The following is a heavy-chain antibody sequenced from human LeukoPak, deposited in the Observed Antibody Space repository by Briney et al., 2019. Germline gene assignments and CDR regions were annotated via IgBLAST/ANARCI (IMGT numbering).Heavy chain of an antibody. D-gene: IGHD5-18*01. J-gene: IGHJ4*02. V-gene: IGHV3-30*18. CDR3: AKDNKRYSYDY. CDR2: ISDDGTNK. Sequence: GGSLRLSCAASGFTFSSYGMHWVRQGPGKGLEWVAVISDDGTNKYYTDSVKGRFTISRDSSKNALFLQMNSLRVEDTAVYYCAKDNKRYSYDYWGQGTLVTVSS. CDR1: GFTFSSYG.